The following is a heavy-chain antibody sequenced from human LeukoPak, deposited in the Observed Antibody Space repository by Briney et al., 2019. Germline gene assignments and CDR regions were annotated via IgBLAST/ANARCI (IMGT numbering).Heavy chain of an antibody. Sequence: GGSLRLPCAVSGFTVSSNYMSWVRQAPGKGLEWVSAISGSGGSTYYADSVKGRFTISRDNSKNTLYLQMNSLRAEDTAVYYCAKGFTIFGPFDYWGQGTLVTVSS. J-gene: IGHJ4*02. CDR3: AKGFTIFGPFDY. D-gene: IGHD3-3*01. CDR2: ISGSGGST. V-gene: IGHV3-23*01. CDR1: GFTVSSNY.